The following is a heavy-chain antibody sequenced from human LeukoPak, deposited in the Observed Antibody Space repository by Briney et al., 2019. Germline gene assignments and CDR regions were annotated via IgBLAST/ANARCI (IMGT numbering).Heavy chain of an antibody. V-gene: IGHV3-30*02. CDR3: AKDSHPLLRYCSSTRCYYLDY. CDR1: GFTFSSYG. CDR2: IRYDGSNK. Sequence: PGGSLRLSCAASGFTFSSYGMHWVRQAPGKGLEWVAFIRYDGSNKYYADSVKGRFTISRDNSKNMLYLQMNSLRAEDTAVYYCAKDSHPLLRYCSSTRCYYLDYWGQGTRVTVSS. J-gene: IGHJ4*02. D-gene: IGHD2-2*01.